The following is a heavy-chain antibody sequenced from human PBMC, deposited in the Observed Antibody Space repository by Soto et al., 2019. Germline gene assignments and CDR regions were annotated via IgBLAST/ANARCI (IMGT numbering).Heavy chain of an antibody. CDR1: GFTFSSYA. D-gene: IGHD6-13*01. V-gene: IGHV3-23*01. J-gene: IGHJ4*02. CDR2: ISGSGGST. Sequence: GPLILSCAASGFTFSSYAMSWVRQAPGKGLEWVSAISGSGGSTYYADSVKGRFTISRDNAKNTLYLQMNSLRAEDTAVYYCAKGVHKRHSSSWYDGSDYWGQGTLVTVSS. CDR3: AKGVHKRHSSSWYDGSDY.